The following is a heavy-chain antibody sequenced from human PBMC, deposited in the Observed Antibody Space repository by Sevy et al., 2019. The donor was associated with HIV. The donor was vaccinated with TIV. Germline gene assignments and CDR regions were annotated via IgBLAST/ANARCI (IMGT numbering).Heavy chain of an antibody. CDR2: ISDRGTTI. V-gene: IGHV3-11*01. J-gene: IGHJ2*01. Sequence: GGSLRLSCAASGFIFSDYYMNWIRQSPGRGLEWVSYISDRGTTIYYANSVKGRFTISRDNAKNSLYLQMNSLRAEVTAVYYCAREGSLRYFDLWGRGTLVTVSS. CDR1: GFIFSDYY. CDR3: AREGSLRYFDL. D-gene: IGHD3-10*01.